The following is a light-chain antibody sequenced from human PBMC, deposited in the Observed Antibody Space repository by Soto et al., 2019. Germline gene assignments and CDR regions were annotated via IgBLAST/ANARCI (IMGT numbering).Light chain of an antibody. CDR2: DVT. V-gene: IGLV2-11*01. CDR3: CSYAGSFTYV. Sequence: QSVLTQPRSVSGSPGQSVTISRTGTSRDVGGYTYVSWYQQHPGKAPRLLIYDVTERPSGVPDRFSGSKSGNTASLTISGLQADDEADYYCCSYAGSFTYVFGSGTKVTVL. J-gene: IGLJ1*01. CDR1: SRDVGGYTY.